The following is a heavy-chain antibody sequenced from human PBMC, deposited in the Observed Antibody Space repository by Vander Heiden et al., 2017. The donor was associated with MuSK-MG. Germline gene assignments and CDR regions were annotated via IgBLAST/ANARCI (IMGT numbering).Heavy chain of an antibody. CDR1: GFTFTSSA. J-gene: IGHJ3*02. CDR2: IVVGSGNT. D-gene: IGHD1-26*01. V-gene: IGHV1-58*01. Sequence: QMQLVQSGPEVKKPGTSVKVSCKASGFTFTSSAVQWVRQARGQRLEWIGWIVVGSGNTNYAQKFQERVTITRDMSTSTAYMELSSLRSEDTAVYYCAAQWYSGSYFHAFDIWGQGTMVTVSS. CDR3: AAQWYSGSYFHAFDI.